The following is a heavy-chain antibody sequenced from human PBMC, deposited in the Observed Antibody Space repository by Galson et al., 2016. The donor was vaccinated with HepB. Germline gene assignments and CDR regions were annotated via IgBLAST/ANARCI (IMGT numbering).Heavy chain of an antibody. CDR1: GFTFSSYG. CDR3: ARYLDRYLEWFYGMDV. Sequence: SLRLSCAASGFTFSSYGMHWVRQASGKGLEWVTTIWYDGYNKYYADSVKGRFTISRDNSKNTLYLQMNSLRAEDTAVYYCARYLDRYLEWFYGMDVWVQGTTVTVS. J-gene: IGHJ6*02. D-gene: IGHD3-3*01. V-gene: IGHV3-33*01. CDR2: IWYDGYNK.